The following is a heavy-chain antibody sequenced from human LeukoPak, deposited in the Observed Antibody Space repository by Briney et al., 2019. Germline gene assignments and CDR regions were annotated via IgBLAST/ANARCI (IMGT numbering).Heavy chain of an antibody. V-gene: IGHV1-8*01. CDR1: GYTFTSYD. CDR2: MSPNSGNT. J-gene: IGHJ5*02. Sequence: GASVKVSCKASGYTFTSYDINWVRQATGQGLEWMGWMSPNSGNTGYAQKFQGRVTMTRNTSISTAYMELSSLRSEDTAVCYCARMDYYDSILGNWFDPWGQGTLVTVSS. CDR3: ARMDYYDSILGNWFDP. D-gene: IGHD3-22*01.